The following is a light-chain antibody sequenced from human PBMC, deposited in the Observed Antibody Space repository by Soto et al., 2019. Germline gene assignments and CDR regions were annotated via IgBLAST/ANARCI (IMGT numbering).Light chain of an antibody. J-gene: IGKJ1*01. CDR1: QSVASRN. Sequence: DIVLTQSPGTLSLSPGERATLSCRASQSVASRNLAWYQQNSGLAPRLLIYGASSRAIHTPDRFSGSGSGTDFTLTISGLEPEDFAVYYCQHFGSSLWTFGQGTKVEI. CDR2: GAS. V-gene: IGKV3-20*01. CDR3: QHFGSSLWT.